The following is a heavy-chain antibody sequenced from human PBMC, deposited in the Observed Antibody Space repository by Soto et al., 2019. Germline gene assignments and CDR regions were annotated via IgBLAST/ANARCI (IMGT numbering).Heavy chain of an antibody. CDR3: AKEYCSGGSCYSGSLHAFDI. V-gene: IGHV3-9*01. CDR1: GFTFDDYA. CDR2: ISWNSGSI. D-gene: IGHD2-15*01. J-gene: IGHJ3*02. Sequence: GGSLRLSCAASGFTFDDYAMHWVRQAPGKGLEWVSGISWNSGSIGYADFVKGRFTISRDNAKNSLYLQMNSLRAEDTALYYCAKEYCSGGSCYSGSLHAFDIWGQGTMVTVSS.